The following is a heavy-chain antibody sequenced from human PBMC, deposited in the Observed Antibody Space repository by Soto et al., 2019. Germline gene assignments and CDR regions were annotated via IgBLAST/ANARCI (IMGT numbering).Heavy chain of an antibody. D-gene: IGHD2-2*01. CDR3: ARELVVVPAAIHLNYYYYYGMDV. CDR1: GYTFTSYY. CDR2: INPSGGST. J-gene: IGHJ6*02. Sequence: ASVKVSCKASGYTFTSYYMHWVRQAPGQGLEWMGIINPSGGSTSYAQKFQGRVTMTRDTSTSTVYMELSSLRSEDTAVYYCARELVVVPAAIHLNYYYYYGMDVWGQGTTVTVSS. V-gene: IGHV1-46*01.